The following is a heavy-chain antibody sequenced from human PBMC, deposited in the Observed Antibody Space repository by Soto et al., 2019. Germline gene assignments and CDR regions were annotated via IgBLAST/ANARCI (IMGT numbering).Heavy chain of an antibody. Sequence: ASVKVSCKASGYTFTSYGISWVRQAPGQGLEWMGWISAYDGNTNYAQKLQGRVTMTTDTSTSTAYMELRSLRSDDTAVYYCASAGYCISTSCYAPSVLRNYYYYGMDVWGQGITVTVSS. J-gene: IGHJ6*02. V-gene: IGHV1-18*01. D-gene: IGHD2-2*01. CDR2: ISAYDGNT. CDR3: ASAGYCISTSCYAPSVLRNYYYYGMDV. CDR1: GYTFTSYG.